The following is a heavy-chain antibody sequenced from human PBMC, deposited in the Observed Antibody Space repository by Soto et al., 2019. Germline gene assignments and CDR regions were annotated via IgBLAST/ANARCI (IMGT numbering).Heavy chain of an antibody. CDR2: SSPRGDTI. Sequence: GGSLRLSCVASGFSLANYPMNWVRQTPGNGLEWISYSSPRGDTIYYADSVEGRFTISRDNARNSLSLHMSSLRDEDSALYYCAKGPHTNVGWPYYFESWGQGVPVTVSS. J-gene: IGHJ4*02. V-gene: IGHV3-48*02. CDR3: AKGPHTNVGWPYYFES. CDR1: GFSLANYP. D-gene: IGHD6-19*01.